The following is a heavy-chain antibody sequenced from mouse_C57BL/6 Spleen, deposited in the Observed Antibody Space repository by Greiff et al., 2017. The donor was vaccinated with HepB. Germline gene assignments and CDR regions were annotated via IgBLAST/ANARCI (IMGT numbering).Heavy chain of an antibody. CDR3: ARFGNPYAMDY. CDR2: INPSNGGT. Sequence: QVHVKQPGTELVKPGASVKLSCKASGYTFTSYWMHWVKQRPGQGLEWIGNINPSNGGTNYNEKFKSKATLTVDKSSSTAYMQLSSLTSEDTAVYYSARFGNPYAMDYWGQGTSVTGSS. J-gene: IGHJ4*01. V-gene: IGHV1-53*01. CDR1: GYTFTSYW.